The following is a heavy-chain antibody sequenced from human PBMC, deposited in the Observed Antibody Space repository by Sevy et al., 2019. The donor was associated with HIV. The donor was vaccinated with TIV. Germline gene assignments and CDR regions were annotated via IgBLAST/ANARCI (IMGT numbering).Heavy chain of an antibody. Sequence: GGSLRLSCAASGFTFRSFEMTWVRQAPGKGLEWVSYISSSGSTIYYTNSVKGRFTISRDNAKNSLYLQMNSLGAEDTAVYYCAKRGGHYDLGMDVWGQGTTVTVSS. CDR3: AKRGGHYDLGMDV. V-gene: IGHV3-48*03. D-gene: IGHD3-3*01. J-gene: IGHJ6*02. CDR1: GFTFRSFE. CDR2: ISSSGSTI.